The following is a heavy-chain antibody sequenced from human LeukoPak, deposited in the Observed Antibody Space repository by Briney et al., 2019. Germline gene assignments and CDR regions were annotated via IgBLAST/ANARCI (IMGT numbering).Heavy chain of an antibody. V-gene: IGHV4-4*07. CDR3: ARDVGVAPLDDAFDI. J-gene: IGHJ3*02. CDR1: GGSISSYY. Sequence: KTSETLSLTCTVSGGSISSYYWSWIRQPAGKGLEWIGRIYTSGSTNYNPSLKSRVTMSVDTSKNQFSLKLSSVTAADTAVYYCARDVGVAPLDDAFDIWGQGTMVTVSS. CDR2: IYTSGST. D-gene: IGHD3-3*01.